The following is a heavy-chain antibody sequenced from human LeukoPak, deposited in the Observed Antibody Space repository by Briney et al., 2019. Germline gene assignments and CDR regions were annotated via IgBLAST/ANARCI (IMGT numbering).Heavy chain of an antibody. V-gene: IGHV1-69*04. CDR2: IIPIPGIA. CDR1: GGTFSSYA. Sequence: RASVKVSCKASGGTFSSYAISWVRQAPGQGLEWMGRIIPIPGIANYAQKFQGRVTITADKSTSTAYMELSSLRSEDTAVYYCARPPPLGVRYFDWLLRDWGQGTLVTVSS. D-gene: IGHD3-9*01. CDR3: ARPPPLGVRYFDWLLRD. J-gene: IGHJ4*02.